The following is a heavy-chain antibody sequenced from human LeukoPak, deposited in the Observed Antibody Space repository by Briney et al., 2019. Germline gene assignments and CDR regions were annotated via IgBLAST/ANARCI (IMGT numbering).Heavy chain of an antibody. CDR1: GYTFTSYG. CDR2: ISAYNGNT. D-gene: IGHD3-10*01. Sequence: ASVKVSCKASGYTFTSYGISWVRQAPGQGLEWMGWISAYNGNTNYAQKLQGRVTMTTDTSTSTAYMELRSLRSDDTAVYYCARGRSVRGLILTDTFDIWGQGTMVTVSS. V-gene: IGHV1-18*01. CDR3: ARGRSVRGLILTDTFDI. J-gene: IGHJ3*02.